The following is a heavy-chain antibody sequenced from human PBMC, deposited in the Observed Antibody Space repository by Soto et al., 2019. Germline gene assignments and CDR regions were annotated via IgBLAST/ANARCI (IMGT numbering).Heavy chain of an antibody. Sequence: SETLSLTCTVSGGSISSYDWSWIRQPPGKGLEWIGYIYYSGSTDYDPSLKSRVTISVDTSKNQFSLKLSSVTAADTAVYYCARRWGTYFDFWGQGTLVTVSS. D-gene: IGHD7-27*01. V-gene: IGHV4-59*01. CDR2: IYYSGST. J-gene: IGHJ4*02. CDR1: GGSISSYD. CDR3: ARRWGTYFDF.